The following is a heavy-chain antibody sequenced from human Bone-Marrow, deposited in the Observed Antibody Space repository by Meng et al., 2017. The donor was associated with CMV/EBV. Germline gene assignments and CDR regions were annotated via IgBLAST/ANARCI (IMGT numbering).Heavy chain of an antibody. Sequence: ASVKVSCKTSDYTFTSYGFSWVRQAPGQGLEWMGWISAYNGNTNYAQKLQGRVTMTTDTTTSTAYMELRSLRSDDTAVYYCARSWYCSSTSCSTFDYWGQGTLVTVSS. J-gene: IGHJ4*02. V-gene: IGHV1-18*01. CDR2: ISAYNGNT. D-gene: IGHD2-2*02. CDR1: DYTFTSYG. CDR3: ARSWYCSSTSCSTFDY.